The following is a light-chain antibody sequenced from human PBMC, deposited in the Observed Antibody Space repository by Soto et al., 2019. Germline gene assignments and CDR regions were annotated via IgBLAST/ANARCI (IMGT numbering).Light chain of an antibody. CDR3: SSYTSSSTLV. V-gene: IGLV2-14*01. Sequence: QSALTQPASVSXSPGQSITISCTGTSSDVGGYNYVSWYQQHPGIAPKLMISEVSNRPSGVSNRFSGSKSGNTASLTISGLQAEDEADYYCSSYTSSSTLVFGGGTKLTVL. CDR1: SSDVGGYNY. CDR2: EVS. J-gene: IGLJ2*01.